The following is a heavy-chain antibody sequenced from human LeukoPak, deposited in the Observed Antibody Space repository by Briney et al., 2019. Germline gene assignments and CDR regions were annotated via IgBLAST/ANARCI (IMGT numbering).Heavy chain of an antibody. J-gene: IGHJ3*02. D-gene: IGHD2-21*02. CDR1: GGTFSSYA. CDR2: IIPIFGTA. V-gene: IGHV1-69*05. CDR3: ARERRSLGAYCGGDSSHDAFDI. Sequence: ASVKVSCMASGGTFSSYAISWVRQAPGQGLEWMGGIIPIFGTANYAQKFQGRVTITTDESTSTAYMELSSLRSEDTAVYYCARERRSLGAYCGGDSSHDAFDIWGQGTMVTVSS.